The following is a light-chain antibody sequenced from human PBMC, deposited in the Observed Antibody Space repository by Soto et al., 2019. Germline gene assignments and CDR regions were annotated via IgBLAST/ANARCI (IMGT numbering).Light chain of an antibody. V-gene: IGKV1-39*01. CDR1: QSIRGY. J-gene: IGKJ4*01. CDR3: QQTYRPPLT. Sequence: DIQMTQSPSSLSASVGDRVTVTCRASQSIRGYLNWYQQKPGEAPKLLIYAASSLHSGVPSRFSGSGSGTDFTLTISSLHPEGFATYSCQQTYRPPLTSGGGTKVEIK. CDR2: AAS.